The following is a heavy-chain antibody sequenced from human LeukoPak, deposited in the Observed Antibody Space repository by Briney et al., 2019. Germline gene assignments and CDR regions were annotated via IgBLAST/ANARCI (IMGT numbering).Heavy chain of an antibody. CDR1: GFTFSSYS. Sequence: GGSLRLSCAASGFTFSSYSMNWVRQAPGKGLECVSYISSSSSTIYYADSVKGRFTISRDNAKNSLYLQMNSLRAEDTAVYYCAREGYYDSSGSPGFDPWGQGTLVTVSS. CDR2: ISSSSSTI. D-gene: IGHD3-22*01. CDR3: AREGYYDSSGSPGFDP. V-gene: IGHV3-48*04. J-gene: IGHJ5*02.